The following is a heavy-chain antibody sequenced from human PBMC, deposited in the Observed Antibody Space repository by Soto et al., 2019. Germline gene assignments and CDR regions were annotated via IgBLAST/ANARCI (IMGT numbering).Heavy chain of an antibody. CDR3: AKDIGGGARYYYYGMDV. CDR2: ISYDGSNK. Sequence: QVQLVESGGGVVQPGRSLRLSCAASGFTFSSYGMHWVRQAPGKGLEWVAVISYDGSNKYYADSVKSRFTISRDDSKNTQYRKMNSLRAEDTAVYYCAKDIGGGARYYYYGMDVWGQGTTVTVSS. V-gene: IGHV3-30*18. J-gene: IGHJ6*02. D-gene: IGHD6-6*01. CDR1: GFTFSSYG.